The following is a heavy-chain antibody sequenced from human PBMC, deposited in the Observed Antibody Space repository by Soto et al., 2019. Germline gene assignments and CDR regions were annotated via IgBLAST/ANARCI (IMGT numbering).Heavy chain of an antibody. Sequence: ASLQVSCMSSGYTFTSYDINWVRQATGQGFEWMGWMNPNSCNTGYAQKFQGRVTMTRNTSISTAYMELSSLRSEDTAVYYCARGYSSSSLGYYYYGMDVWGQGTTVTVSS. CDR2: MNPNSCNT. V-gene: IGHV1-8*01. J-gene: IGHJ6*02. CDR3: ARGYSSSSLGYYYYGMDV. D-gene: IGHD6-6*01. CDR1: GYTFTSYD.